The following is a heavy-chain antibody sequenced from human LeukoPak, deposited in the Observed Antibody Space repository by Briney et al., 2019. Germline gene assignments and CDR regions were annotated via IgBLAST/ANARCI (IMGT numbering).Heavy chain of an antibody. J-gene: IGHJ5*02. CDR3: AREERSYYDWEHWFDP. V-gene: IGHV6-1*01. CDR1: GDSVSSNSAA. CDR2: TYYRSKWYN. D-gene: IGHD1-26*01. Sequence: SQTLSLTCAISGDSVSSNSAAWNWIRQSPSRGLEWLGRTYYRSKWYNDYAVSVKSRITINPDTSKNQISLQLSSVTPEDTAVYYCAREERSYYDWEHWFDPWGQGTLVTVSS.